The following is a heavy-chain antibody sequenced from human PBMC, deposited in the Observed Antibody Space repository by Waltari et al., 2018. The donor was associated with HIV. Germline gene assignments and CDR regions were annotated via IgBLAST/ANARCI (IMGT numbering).Heavy chain of an antibody. CDR2: TAPFFGV. V-gene: IGHV1-69*19. D-gene: IGHD1-26*01. Sequence: QAQLVQSGAETKKPGSSVTVSCQASGGAFDTFAFTWVRQAPGQGLEWLGVTAPFFGVIYAQDFNGRVTITSNPSTRTVFLELGGLRPDDTAVYFCAKSDFTELVRGQKAFDVWGQGT. CDR3: AKSDFTELVRGQKAFDV. CDR1: GGAFDTFA. J-gene: IGHJ3*01.